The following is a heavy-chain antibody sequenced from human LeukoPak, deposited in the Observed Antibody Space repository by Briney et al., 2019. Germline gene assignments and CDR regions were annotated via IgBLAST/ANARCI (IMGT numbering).Heavy chain of an antibody. Sequence: GGSLRLSCAASGFTFSGYWMSWVRQAPGKGLEWVANIKPDGSEKYYVDSVKGRFSISRDNAKNTLYLQMNSLRAEDTAVYYCARGYGDWFDPWGQGTLVTVSS. CDR3: ARGYGDWFDP. V-gene: IGHV3-7*02. CDR1: GFTFSGYW. J-gene: IGHJ5*02. D-gene: IGHD3-10*01. CDR2: IKPDGSEK.